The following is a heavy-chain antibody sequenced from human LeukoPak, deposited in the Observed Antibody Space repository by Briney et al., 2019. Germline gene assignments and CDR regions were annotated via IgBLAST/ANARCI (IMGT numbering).Heavy chain of an antibody. V-gene: IGHV4-61*01. CDR2: IYYTGST. CDR1: GGSISSGTFY. J-gene: IGHJ4*02. Sequence: SETLSLTCTVSGGSISSGTFYWSWIRQPPGKGLEWIGYIYYTGSTNYNPSLKSRITISVDTSKNQFSLKLSSVTAADTAVYYCARERDYDYVWGSYRYFDYWGQGTLVTVSS. CDR3: ARERDYDYVWGSYRYFDY. D-gene: IGHD3-16*02.